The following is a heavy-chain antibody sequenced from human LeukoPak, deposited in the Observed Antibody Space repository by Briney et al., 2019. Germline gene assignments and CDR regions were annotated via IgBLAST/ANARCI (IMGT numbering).Heavy chain of an antibody. CDR1: GGTFRSYE. Sequence: SVRVSCEASGGTFRSYEISWVGQAPGQGVEWMGRFIAILDTPNYAPEFQVRLTITAHKSTSTSYMELSSLRSEDTAVYYCARDQGIGDASDIWGQGTMVTVSS. J-gene: IGHJ3*02. V-gene: IGHV1-69*04. CDR2: FIAILDTP. CDR3: ARDQGIGDASDI.